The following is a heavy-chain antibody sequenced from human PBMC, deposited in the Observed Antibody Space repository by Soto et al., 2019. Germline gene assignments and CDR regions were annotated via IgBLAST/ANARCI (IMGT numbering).Heavy chain of an antibody. Sequence: ASVKVSCKASGYTFTSYGISWVRQAPGQGLEWMGWISAYNGNTNYAQKLQGRVTMTTDTSTSTAYMGLRSLRSDDTAVYYCARGLWYYGSGSHYYYYYGMDVWGQGTTVTVSS. CDR3: ARGLWYYGSGSHYYYYYGMDV. CDR2: ISAYNGNT. J-gene: IGHJ6*02. D-gene: IGHD3-10*01. CDR1: GYTFTSYG. V-gene: IGHV1-18*01.